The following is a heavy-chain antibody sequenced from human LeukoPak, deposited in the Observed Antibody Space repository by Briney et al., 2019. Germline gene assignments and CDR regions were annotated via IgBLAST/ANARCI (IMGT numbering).Heavy chain of an antibody. D-gene: IGHD3-22*01. V-gene: IGHV3-66*01. CDR2: IYSSGST. CDR3: AVANYYDSSGYNPKRSYAFDI. Sequence: GGSLRLSCAASGLTVSSNYMSWVRQAPGKGLEWVSVIYSSGSTYYADSVKGRFTISRDNSKNTLYLQMNSLRAEDTAVYYCAVANYYDSSGYNPKRSYAFDIWGQGTMVTVSS. J-gene: IGHJ3*02. CDR1: GLTVSSNY.